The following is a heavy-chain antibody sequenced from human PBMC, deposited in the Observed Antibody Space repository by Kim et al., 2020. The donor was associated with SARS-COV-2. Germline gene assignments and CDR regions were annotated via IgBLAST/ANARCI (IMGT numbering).Heavy chain of an antibody. D-gene: IGHD6-6*01. CDR2: INPNSGGT. Sequence: ASVKVSCKASGYTFTGYYMHWVRQAPGQGLEWMGWINPNSGGTNYAQKFQGRVTMTRDTSISTAYMELSRLRSDYTAVYYCARDLGGLGYSSSSPLEDDYWGQGTLVTVSS. CDR3: ARDLGGLGYSSSSPLEDDY. J-gene: IGHJ4*02. V-gene: IGHV1-2*02. CDR1: GYTFTGYY.